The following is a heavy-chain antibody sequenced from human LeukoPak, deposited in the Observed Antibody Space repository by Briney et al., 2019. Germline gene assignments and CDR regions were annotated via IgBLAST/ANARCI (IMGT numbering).Heavy chain of an antibody. CDR1: GFTFSNFA. J-gene: IGHJ6*02. Sequence: PGRSLRLSCAASGFTFSNFAMHWVRQAPGKGLEWVAVISYDGDNEYYADSVKGQFTISRDNSKDRLYLQMNGLRPEDTAMYYCARVRGGRSWYYYGMDVWGRGTTVTVSS. V-gene: IGHV3-30-3*01. CDR3: ARVRGGRSWYYYGMDV. D-gene: IGHD3-16*01. CDR2: ISYDGDNE.